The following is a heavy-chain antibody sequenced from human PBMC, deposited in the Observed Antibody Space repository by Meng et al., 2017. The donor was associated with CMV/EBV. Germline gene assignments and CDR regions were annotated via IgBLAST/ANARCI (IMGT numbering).Heavy chain of an antibody. V-gene: IGHV3-30*18. Sequence: AHGFTLSSHATHWVRQAPGKGLEWVAVISADGTNNNYVDSVKGRFAISRDNSKNTLYLQMSSLRLEDTAVYYCAKVSGYTSGWPLDYWGQGTLVTVSS. CDR2: ISADGTNN. CDR3: AKVSGYTSGWPLDY. D-gene: IGHD6-19*01. J-gene: IGHJ4*02. CDR1: GFTLSSHA.